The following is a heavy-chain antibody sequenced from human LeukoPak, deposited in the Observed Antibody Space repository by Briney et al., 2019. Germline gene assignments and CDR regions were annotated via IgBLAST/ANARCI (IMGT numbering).Heavy chain of an antibody. Sequence: SETLSLTCAVYGGSFSGYYWSWIRQPPGKGLEWIGEINHSGSTNYNPSLKSRVTISVDTSKNPFSLKLSSVTAADTAVYYCASREIAAAGQFDYWGQGTLVTVSS. J-gene: IGHJ4*02. CDR3: ASREIAAAGQFDY. CDR2: INHSGST. CDR1: GGSFSGYY. V-gene: IGHV4-34*01. D-gene: IGHD6-13*01.